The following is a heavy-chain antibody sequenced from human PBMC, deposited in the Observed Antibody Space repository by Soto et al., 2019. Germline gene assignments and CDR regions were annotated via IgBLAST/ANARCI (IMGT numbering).Heavy chain of an antibody. Sequence: ASVKVSCKASGYTFTSYGISWVRQAPGQGLEWMGWISAYNGNTNYAQKLQGRVTMTTDTSTSTAYMELRSLRSADTAVYYCARDLRWFRRNSGSSFFDYWGQGTLVTVSS. CDR1: GYTFTSYG. D-gene: IGHD1-26*01. CDR2: ISAYNGNT. V-gene: IGHV1-18*01. J-gene: IGHJ4*02. CDR3: ARDLRWFRRNSGSSFFDY.